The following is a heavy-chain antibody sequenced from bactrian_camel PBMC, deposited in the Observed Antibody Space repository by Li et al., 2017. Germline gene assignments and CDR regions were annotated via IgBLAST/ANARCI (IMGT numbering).Heavy chain of an antibody. Sequence: HVQLVESGGGSVQTGGSLRLSCVVSGHSRGSNCVGWYRLPPGRAPAEREGVAAILSGAGSTYYADSVKGRFTISQDNAKNTVYLQMSNLKPEDTAMYYCAAKMIEGSCSVVSAIDLWGKGTQVTVS. D-gene: IGHD1*01. J-gene: IGHJ7*01. CDR1: GHSRGSNC. V-gene: IGHV3S54*01. CDR2: ILSGAGST.